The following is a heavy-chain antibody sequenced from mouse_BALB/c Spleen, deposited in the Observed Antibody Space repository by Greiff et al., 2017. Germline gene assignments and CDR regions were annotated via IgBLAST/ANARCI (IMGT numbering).Heavy chain of an antibody. V-gene: IGHV1-69*02. CDR1: GYTFTSYW. J-gene: IGHJ3*01. Sequence: QVQLQQPGAELVRPGASVKLSCKASGYTFTSYWINWVKQRPGQGLEWIGNIYPSDSYTNYNQKFKDKATLTVDKSSSTAYMQLSSPTSEDSAVYYCTRLGRFAYWGQGTLGTVSA. D-gene: IGHD4-1*01. CDR3: TRLGRFAY. CDR2: IYPSDSYT.